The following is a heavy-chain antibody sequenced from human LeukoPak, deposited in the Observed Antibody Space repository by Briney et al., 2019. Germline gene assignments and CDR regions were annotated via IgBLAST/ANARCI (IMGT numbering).Heavy chain of an antibody. CDR1: GFTFSSYA. D-gene: IGHD6-13*01. CDR3: ARGDSSSWFKIDY. Sequence: PGRSLRLSCAASGFTFSSYAMHWVRQAPGEGLEWVAVISYDGSNKYYADSAKGRFTISRDNSKNTLYLQMNSLRAEDTAVYYCARGDSSSWFKIDYWGQGTLVTVSS. J-gene: IGHJ4*02. V-gene: IGHV3-30*04. CDR2: ISYDGSNK.